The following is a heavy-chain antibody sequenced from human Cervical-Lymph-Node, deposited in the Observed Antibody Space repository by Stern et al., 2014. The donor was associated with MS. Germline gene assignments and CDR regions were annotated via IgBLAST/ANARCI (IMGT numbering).Heavy chain of an antibody. CDR2: IIPIFGTA. V-gene: IGHV1-69*01. D-gene: IGHD2-2*01. J-gene: IGHJ5*02. Sequence: VQLVASGAEVKKPGSSVKVSCKASGGTFSSYAISWVRQAPGQGLEWMGGIIPIFGTANYAQKFQGRVTITADESTSTAYMELSSLRSEDTAVYYCARDLRSSSSGGRPRRWFDPWGQGTLVTVSS. CDR1: GGTFSSYA. CDR3: ARDLRSSSSGGRPRRWFDP.